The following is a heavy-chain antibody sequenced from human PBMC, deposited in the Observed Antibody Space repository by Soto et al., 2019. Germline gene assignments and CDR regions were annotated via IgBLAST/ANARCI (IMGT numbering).Heavy chain of an antibody. V-gene: IGHV4-59*01. CDR2: IYYSGST. D-gene: IGHD4-17*01. CDR1: VGSISTYY. CDR3: ARGGDYVAYYFDY. J-gene: IGHJ4*02. Sequence: SETLSVTCTFSVGSISTYYWSWIRQPPGKGLEWIGYIYYSGSTNYNPSLKSRVTISVDTSKNQFSLKLSSVTAADTAVYYCARGGDYVAYYFDYWGQGTMVTVSS.